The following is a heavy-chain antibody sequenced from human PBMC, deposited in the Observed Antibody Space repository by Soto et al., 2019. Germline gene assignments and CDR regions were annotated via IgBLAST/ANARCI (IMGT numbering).Heavy chain of an antibody. CDR2: ISAYNGNT. CDR1: GYTFTSYG. CDR3: ARDLRGYYDILTGQYYFDY. Sequence: QVQLVQSGAEVKKPGASVKVSCKASGYTFTSYGISWVRQAPGQGLEWMGWISAYNGNTNYAQKLQGRVTMTTDTPTSTAYMELRSLRSDDTAVYYCARDLRGYYDILTGQYYFDYWGQGTLVTVSS. D-gene: IGHD3-9*01. V-gene: IGHV1-18*01. J-gene: IGHJ4*02.